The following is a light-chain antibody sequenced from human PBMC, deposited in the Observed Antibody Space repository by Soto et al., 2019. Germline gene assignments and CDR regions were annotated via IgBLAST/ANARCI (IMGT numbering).Light chain of an antibody. J-gene: IGKJ1*01. V-gene: IGKV3-15*01. CDR1: QSVSSS. CDR2: DTF. Sequence: EIVVTQSPATLSVSPGERVTLSCRASQSVSSSLAWYQQRPGQAPRLLIYDTFTSADVISARLSGSGSGTEFTLTISSLQSQDFAVSDYQQYIDWAPGTFGQATAVEIK. CDR3: QQYIDWAPGT.